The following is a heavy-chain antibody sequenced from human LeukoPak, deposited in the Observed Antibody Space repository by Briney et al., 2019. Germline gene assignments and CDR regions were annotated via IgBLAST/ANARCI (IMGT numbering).Heavy chain of an antibody. CDR2: ISYDGSNQ. J-gene: IGHJ4*02. Sequence: TGGSLRLSCAASGFTFSSYGMHWVRQAPGKGLEWVAVISYDGSNQYYADSVKGRFTISRDNSKNTLYLQMNSLRAEDTAVYYCAKQDGYNQDYWGQGTLVTVSS. CDR3: AKQDGYNQDY. CDR1: GFTFSSYG. V-gene: IGHV3-30*18. D-gene: IGHD5-24*01.